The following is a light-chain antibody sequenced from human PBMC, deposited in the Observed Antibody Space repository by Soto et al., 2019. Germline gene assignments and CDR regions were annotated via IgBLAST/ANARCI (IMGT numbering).Light chain of an antibody. CDR3: QQYDSNWT. V-gene: IGKV1-5*01. Sequence: DIKMTQSPSTLSASVGDRVTITCRASQSISSWLAWYQQKPGKAPKLLIYDASSLESGVPSRLSGSGSGTEFTLTISSLQPDDFATYYCQQYDSNWTFGQGTKVDIK. CDR2: DAS. CDR1: QSISSW. J-gene: IGKJ1*01.